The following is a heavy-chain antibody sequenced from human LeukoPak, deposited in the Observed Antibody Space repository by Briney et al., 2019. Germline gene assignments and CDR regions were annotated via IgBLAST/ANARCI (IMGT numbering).Heavy chain of an antibody. CDR1: GGSISSGGYY. V-gene: IGHV4-31*03. J-gene: IGHJ4*02. D-gene: IGHD6-6*01. CDR2: TYYREST. Sequence: SQTLSLTCTVSGGSISSGGYYWSWIGQYPGRGLEWIGYTYYRESTYSNPSLESRVTISLDTSKNQFSLKLSSVTAADTAVYYCARRSQLVRAFDYWGQGTLVTVSS. CDR3: ARRSQLVRAFDY.